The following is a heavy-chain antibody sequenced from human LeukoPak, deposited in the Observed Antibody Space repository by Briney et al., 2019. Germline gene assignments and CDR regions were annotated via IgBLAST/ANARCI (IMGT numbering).Heavy chain of an antibody. J-gene: IGHJ6*02. CDR3: ARAHCAGDCDYGMDV. Sequence: SQTLSLTCTVSGGSISSGGYYWSWIRQHPGKGLEWIAYIYYSGSTYHNPSLKSRLITSVDTSKNQFSLKLSSVTDADTAVCYCARAHCAGDCDYGMDVWGQGTTVTV. D-gene: IGHD2-21*02. V-gene: IGHV4-31*03. CDR2: IYYSGST. CDR1: GGSISSGGYY.